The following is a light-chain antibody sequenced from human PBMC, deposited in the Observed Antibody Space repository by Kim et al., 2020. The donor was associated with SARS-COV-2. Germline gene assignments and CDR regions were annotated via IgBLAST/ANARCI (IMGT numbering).Light chain of an antibody. CDR1: NIGSKN. J-gene: IGLJ3*02. Sequence: VARGQKARITCGGNNIGSKNVHWYQQKPGQAPVLVIYRDSNRPSGIPERFSGSNSGNTATLTISRAQAGDEADYYCQVWDSSTAWVFGGGTQLTVL. CDR3: QVWDSSTAWV. CDR2: RDS. V-gene: IGLV3-9*01.